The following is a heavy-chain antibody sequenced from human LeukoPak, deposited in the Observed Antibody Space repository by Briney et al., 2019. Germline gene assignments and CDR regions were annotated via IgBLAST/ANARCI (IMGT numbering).Heavy chain of an antibody. CDR1: GFSLSTSGVG. Sequence: SGPTLVKPTQTLTLTCTFSGFSLSTSGVGVGWIRQPPGKALEWLALIYWDDDKRYSPSLKSRLTITKDTSKNQVVLTMTNMDPVDTATYYCARLWFGELLSNHCDYWGQGTLVTVSS. CDR3: ARLWFGELLSNHCDY. J-gene: IGHJ4*02. V-gene: IGHV2-5*02. D-gene: IGHD3-10*01. CDR2: IYWDDDK.